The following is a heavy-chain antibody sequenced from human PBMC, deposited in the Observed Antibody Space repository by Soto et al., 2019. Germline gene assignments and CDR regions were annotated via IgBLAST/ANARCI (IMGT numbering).Heavy chain of an antibody. CDR1: GGSISSGGYS. Sequence: SETLSLTCAVSGGSISSGGYSWSWIRQPPGKGLEWIGYIYHSGSTYYNTSLKSRVTISVDRSKNQFSLKLSSETAADTAEYYGARLPHRGGRGTRVTVS. J-gene: IGHJ4*02. V-gene: IGHV4-30-2*01. CDR3: ARLPHR. CDR2: IYHSGST. D-gene: IGHD2-2*01.